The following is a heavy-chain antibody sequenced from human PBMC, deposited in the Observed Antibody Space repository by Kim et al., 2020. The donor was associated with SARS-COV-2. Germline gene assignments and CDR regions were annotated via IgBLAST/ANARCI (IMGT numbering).Heavy chain of an antibody. V-gene: IGHV4-59*13. Sequence: SETLSLTCTVSGGSISSYYWSWIRQPPGKGLEWIGYIYYSGSTNYNPSLKSRVTISVDTSKNQFSLKLSSVTAADTAVYYCARVPLYSSSWFDYWGQGTLVTVSS. CDR1: GGSISSYY. CDR3: ARVPLYSSSWFDY. CDR2: IYYSGST. D-gene: IGHD6-13*01. J-gene: IGHJ4*02.